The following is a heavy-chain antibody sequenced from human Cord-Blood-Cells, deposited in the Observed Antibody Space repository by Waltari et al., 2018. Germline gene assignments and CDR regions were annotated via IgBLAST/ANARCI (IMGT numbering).Heavy chain of an antibody. J-gene: IGHJ4*02. CDR3: AREEVIPSFDY. V-gene: IGHV3-7*01. CDR2: IKQDGSEK. CDR1: GFTFRSYW. Sequence: EVQLVESGGGLVQPGGSLRLSCAASGFTFRSYWMSWVRQAPGKGLEWVANIKQDGSEKYYVDSVKGRFTISRDNAKNSLYLQMNSLRAEDTAVYYCAREEVIPSFDYWGQGTLVTVSS. D-gene: IGHD3-16*02.